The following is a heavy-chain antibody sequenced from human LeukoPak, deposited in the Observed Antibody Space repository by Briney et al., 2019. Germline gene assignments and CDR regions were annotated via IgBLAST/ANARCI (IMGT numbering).Heavy chain of an antibody. V-gene: IGHV4-31*03. J-gene: IGHJ4*02. CDR3: ARWDYYDSSGYRPGFDY. CDR1: GGSISSGGYY. D-gene: IGHD3-22*01. CDR2: IYYSGST. Sequence: PSETLSLTCTVSGGSISSGGYYWSWIRQHPGKGLEWIGYIYYSGSTYYNPSLKSRVTISVDTSKNQFSLKLSSVTAADTAVYYCARWDYYDSSGYRPGFDYWGQGTLVTVSS.